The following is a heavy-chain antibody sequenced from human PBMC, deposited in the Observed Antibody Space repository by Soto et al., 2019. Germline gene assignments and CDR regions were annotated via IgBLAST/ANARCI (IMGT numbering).Heavy chain of an antibody. J-gene: IGHJ4*02. D-gene: IGHD3-3*01. CDR1: GFTFSSYD. V-gene: IGHV3-13*01. CDR2: IGTAGDT. Sequence: GGSLRLSCAASGFTFSSYDMHWVRQATGKGLEWVSAIGTAGDTYYPGSVKGRFTISRENAKNSLYLQMNSLRTEDTAVYYCARALDFWSAYFDYWGQGSLVTVSS. CDR3: ARALDFWSAYFDY.